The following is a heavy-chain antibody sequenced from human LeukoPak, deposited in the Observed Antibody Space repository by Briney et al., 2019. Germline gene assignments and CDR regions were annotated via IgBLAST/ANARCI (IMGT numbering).Heavy chain of an antibody. CDR3: ARDNPARDGMDV. CDR1: GFTFSSFW. CDR2: IKQDGSEK. Sequence: GGSLRLSCAASGFTFSSFWMSWVRQAPGKGLEWVAHIKQDGSEKYYVDSVKGGLTISRDNAKNSLYLQMNSLRAEDTAVYYCARDNPARDGMDVWGKGTTVTVSS. V-gene: IGHV3-7*03. J-gene: IGHJ6*04.